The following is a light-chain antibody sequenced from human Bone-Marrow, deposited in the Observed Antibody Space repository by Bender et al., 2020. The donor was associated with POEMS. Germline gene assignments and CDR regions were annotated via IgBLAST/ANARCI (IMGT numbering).Light chain of an antibody. J-gene: IGLJ2*01. Sequence: QSVVTQPPSLCEAPRSRVTISCSGSSYNIGNHGVNWYQQLPGEAPKLLIYYDDLLTPGVSDRFSASKSGTSASLAISALQSEDEALYYCSAWDDSLSGLVFGGGTKLTVL. CDR3: SAWDDSLSGLV. CDR1: SYNIGNHG. V-gene: IGLV1-36*01. CDR2: YDD.